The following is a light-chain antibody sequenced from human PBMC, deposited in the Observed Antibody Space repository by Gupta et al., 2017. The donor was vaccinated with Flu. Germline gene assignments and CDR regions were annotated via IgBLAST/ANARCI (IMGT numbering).Light chain of an antibody. CDR3: ASWDDSLGGVL. CDR1: SSNIGSFA. Sequence: QSVLTQPPSASGTPGQRVTISCSGGSSNIGSFAVNWYQQLPGTAPKLLIYSNNQRPSGVPDRFSGSKSGTSASLAISGLQSEDEADYHCASWDDSLGGVLFGGGTRLTVL. J-gene: IGLJ2*01. CDR2: SNN. V-gene: IGLV1-44*01.